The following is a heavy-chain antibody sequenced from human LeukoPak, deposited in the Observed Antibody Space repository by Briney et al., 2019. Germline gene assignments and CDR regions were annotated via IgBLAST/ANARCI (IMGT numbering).Heavy chain of an antibody. D-gene: IGHD6-13*01. V-gene: IGHV3-9*03. Sequence: GRSLRLSCAASGFTFDDYAMHWVRQAPGKGLEWVSRISWNSGSIGYADSVKGRFTISRDNAKNSLYLQMNSLRAEDMALYYCAKSPIVAAGHNWFDPWGQGTLVTVSS. CDR2: ISWNSGSI. CDR1: GFTFDDYA. CDR3: AKSPIVAAGHNWFDP. J-gene: IGHJ5*02.